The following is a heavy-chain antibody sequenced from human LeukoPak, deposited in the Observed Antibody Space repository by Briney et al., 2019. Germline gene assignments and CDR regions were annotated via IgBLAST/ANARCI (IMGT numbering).Heavy chain of an antibody. V-gene: IGHV4-34*01. CDR3: ASPRLGGAFDI. Sequence: SETLSLTCAVYGGSFSGYYWSWIRQPPGKGLEWIGEINHSGSTNYNPSLKSRVTISVDTSKNQSSLKLSSVTAADTAVYYCASPRLGGAFDIWGQGTMVTVSS. J-gene: IGHJ3*02. D-gene: IGHD7-27*01. CDR2: INHSGST. CDR1: GGSFSGYY.